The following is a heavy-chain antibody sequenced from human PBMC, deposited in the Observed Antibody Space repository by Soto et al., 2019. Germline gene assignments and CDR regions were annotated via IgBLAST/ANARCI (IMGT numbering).Heavy chain of an antibody. J-gene: IGHJ4*02. Sequence: QAHLVQYGAEVKKPGASVKVSCKASGYTFTGYTFHWVRQAPGQGLEWMAWINSSSSDSSFAPKIQGRVTVTMDAPSSTAYMELTRLRSDDTAVYYCATEMATIKGVFDKWGQGTPVAVSS. CDR1: GYTFTGYT. CDR2: INSSSSDS. CDR3: ATEMATIKGVFDK. D-gene: IGHD3-10*01. V-gene: IGHV1-2*02.